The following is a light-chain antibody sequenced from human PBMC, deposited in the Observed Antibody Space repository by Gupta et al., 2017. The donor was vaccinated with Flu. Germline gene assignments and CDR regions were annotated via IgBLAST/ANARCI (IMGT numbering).Light chain of an antibody. Sequence: DIQMTQSPSSVSASVGDRVTTSCRASQDIGNWLAWYQQKPGRAPKLLIYATTGLQNGVPSRFSGGGSGADYTLTISSLQPEDFGIYYCQQAARFPFTFGQGTNLEIK. CDR1: QDIGNW. CDR3: QQAARFPFT. CDR2: ATT. J-gene: IGKJ2*01. V-gene: IGKV1-12*01.